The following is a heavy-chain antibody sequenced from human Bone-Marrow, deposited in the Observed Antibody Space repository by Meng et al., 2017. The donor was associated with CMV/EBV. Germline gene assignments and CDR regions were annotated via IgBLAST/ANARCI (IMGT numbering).Heavy chain of an antibody. D-gene: IGHD6-13*01. J-gene: IGHJ6*02. CDR3: SRGRGGAEAVYYGMDV. CDR1: GDRVSSNSPA. V-gene: IGHV6-1*01. CDR2: TYYRSKWYN. Sequence: SQTLSLTCAISGDRVSSNSPAWDWIRQSPSRGLEWLGRTYYRSKWYNDYAGSVKSRITINPDTSKNQFSLRLKSVTAEDTAVYYCSRGRGGAEAVYYGMDVWGQGTTVTVSS.